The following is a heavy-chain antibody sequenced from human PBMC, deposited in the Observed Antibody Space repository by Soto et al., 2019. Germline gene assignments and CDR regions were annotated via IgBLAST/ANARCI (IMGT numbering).Heavy chain of an antibody. V-gene: IGHV3-21*01. D-gene: IGHD5-12*01. Sequence: EVQLVESGGGLVKPGGSLRLSCAASGFTFSTYNMNWVRQGPGKGLEWVASISSTSVYMYYANSLKGRFTISRANAKSSLYLQVNSLRAEDTAVYYCARGWLRDPWMYWGQGTLVTVSS. J-gene: IGHJ4*02. CDR3: ARGWLRDPWMY. CDR2: ISSTSVYM. CDR1: GFTFSTYN.